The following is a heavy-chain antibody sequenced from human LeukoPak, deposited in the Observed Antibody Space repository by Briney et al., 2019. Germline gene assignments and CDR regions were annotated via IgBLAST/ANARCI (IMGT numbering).Heavy chain of an antibody. V-gene: IGHV3-30*02. J-gene: IGHJ4*02. CDR2: IRYDGSNK. CDR1: GFTFSSYG. Sequence: GGSLRLSCAASGFTFSSYGMHWVRQAPGKGLEWVAFIRYDGSNKYYADSVKGRFTISRDNSKNTLYLQMNSLRAEDTAVYYCAKAIRGIAAAGTFYYFDYWGQGTLVTVSS. D-gene: IGHD6-13*01. CDR3: AKAIRGIAAAGTFYYFDY.